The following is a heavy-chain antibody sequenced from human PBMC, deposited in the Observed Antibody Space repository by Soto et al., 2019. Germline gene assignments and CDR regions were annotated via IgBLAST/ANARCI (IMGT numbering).Heavy chain of an antibody. V-gene: IGHV3-74*01. CDR1: GFTIENSV. Sequence: EVQLVESGGGLVQPGGSLRLSCVASGFTIENSVMHWVRQTPGKGLMWVSRITGAGDGTLYADSVQGRFTISRDNAKNTVYLHMTGLRVEETAVYYCARAQKWRQLSLNVFDLWGQGTTGTVSS. CDR2: ITGAGDGT. J-gene: IGHJ3*01. CDR3: ARAQKWRQLSLNVFDL. D-gene: IGHD5-18*01.